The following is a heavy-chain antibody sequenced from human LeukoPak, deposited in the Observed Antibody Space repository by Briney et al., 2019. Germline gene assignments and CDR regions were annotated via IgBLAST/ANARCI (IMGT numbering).Heavy chain of an antibody. CDR3: ARENYGSGSYRVDY. D-gene: IGHD3-10*01. V-gene: IGHV4-4*07. CDR2: IYTSGST. Sequence: SETLSLTCTVSGGSISSYYWSWIRQPAGKGLEWIGRIYTSGSTNYNPSLKSRVTISVDTSKNQFSLKLSSVTAADTAVYYCARENYGSGSYRVDYWGQGTLVTVSS. J-gene: IGHJ4*02. CDR1: GGSISSYY.